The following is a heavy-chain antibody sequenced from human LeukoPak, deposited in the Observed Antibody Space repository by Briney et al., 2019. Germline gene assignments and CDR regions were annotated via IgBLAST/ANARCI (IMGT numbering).Heavy chain of an antibody. Sequence: GGSLRLSCAASGFTFNNYGMHGVRQAPGKGLEGVAVIWYDGSNAYYADSVKGRFTISRDNSNNTLYLQMNSPRAEDTAVYYCTRGVRPPHCSSTSCYAGYGMDVWGQGTTVTVSS. D-gene: IGHD2-2*01. CDR3: TRGVRPPHCSSTSCYAGYGMDV. V-gene: IGHV3-33*01. CDR2: IWYDGSNA. J-gene: IGHJ6*02. CDR1: GFTFNNYG.